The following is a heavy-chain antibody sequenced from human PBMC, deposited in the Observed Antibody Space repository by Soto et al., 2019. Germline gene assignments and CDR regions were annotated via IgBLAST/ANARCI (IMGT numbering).Heavy chain of an antibody. D-gene: IGHD4-17*01. J-gene: IGHJ4*02. CDR3: ARQESRVHTVTPFDY. CDR2: VSYSGST. Sequence: PSETLSLTCTVSGGSISSSDYYWGWIRQPPGKGLEWIGSVSYSGSTYYNPSLKSRVTISVDTSKNQFSLKLSSVTAADTAVYYCARQESRVHTVTPFDYWGQGTLVTVS. V-gene: IGHV4-39*01. CDR1: GGSISSSDYY.